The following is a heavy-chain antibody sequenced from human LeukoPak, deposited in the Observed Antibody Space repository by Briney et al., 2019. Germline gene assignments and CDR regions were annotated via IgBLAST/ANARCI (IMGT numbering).Heavy chain of an antibody. D-gene: IGHD6-13*01. CDR3: AKGGEYSSSWSSE. Sequence: GGSLRLSCAASGFTFSSYAMHWVRQAPGKGLEWVAVISYDGSNKYYADSVKGRFTISRDNSKNTLYLQMNSLRVEDTAVYYCAKGGEYSSSWSSEWGQGTLVTVSS. CDR2: ISYDGSNK. CDR1: GFTFSSYA. V-gene: IGHV3-30*04. J-gene: IGHJ4*02.